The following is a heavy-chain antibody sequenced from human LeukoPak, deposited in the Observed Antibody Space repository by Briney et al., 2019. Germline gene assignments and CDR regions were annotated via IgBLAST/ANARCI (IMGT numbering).Heavy chain of an antibody. CDR3: ARGNGGYYYDSSGYYYLPDY. V-gene: IGHV3-20*04. CDR2: INWNGGST. J-gene: IGHJ4*02. Sequence: GGSLRLSCAASGFTFDDYGMSWVRQAPGKGLEWVSGINWNGGSTGYADSVKGRFTISRDNAKNSLYLQMNSLRAGDTAVYYCARGNGGYYYDSSGYYYLPDYWGQGTPVTVSS. D-gene: IGHD3-22*01. CDR1: GFTFDDYG.